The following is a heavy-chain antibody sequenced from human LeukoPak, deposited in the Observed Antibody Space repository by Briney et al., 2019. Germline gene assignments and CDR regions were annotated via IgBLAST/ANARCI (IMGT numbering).Heavy chain of an antibody. Sequence: GESLKISCRGSGYSFTSYWIGRVRPIPGKGLEWMGIIYPGDSDTRYSPSFQGQVTISADKSNGTDYLQWSSLKATDTAMYYCARQRGYFSSTSCPGAFDIWGQGTMVTVSS. V-gene: IGHV5-51*01. J-gene: IGHJ3*02. CDR1: GYSFTSYW. CDR2: IYPGDSDT. CDR3: ARQRGYFSSTSCPGAFDI. D-gene: IGHD2-2*01.